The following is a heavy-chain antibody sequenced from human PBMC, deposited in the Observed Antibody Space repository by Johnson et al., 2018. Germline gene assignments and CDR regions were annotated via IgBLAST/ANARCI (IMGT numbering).Heavy chain of an antibody. D-gene: IGHD6-13*01. CDR1: GFTLSDHY. CDR2: TRNKANSYTT. CDR3: FSNRYSNCWYVDL. V-gene: IGHV3-72*01. J-gene: IGHJ2*01. Sequence: VQLHESGGGLVQPGGSLSLSCAASGFTLSDHYIDWVRQAPGKGLEWVGRTRNKANSYTTEYAASVKGRFTISRDDSKNSLYLQMNSLNTEDTAVYYWFSNRYSNCWYVDLGGRGTLVTVSS.